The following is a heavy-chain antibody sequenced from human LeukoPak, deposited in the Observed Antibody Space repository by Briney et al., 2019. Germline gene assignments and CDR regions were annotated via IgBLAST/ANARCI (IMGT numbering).Heavy chain of an antibody. CDR3: ARSHDYYDSSGYSVDY. V-gene: IGHV4-34*01. J-gene: IGHJ4*02. Sequence: PSETLSLTCAVYGGSFSGYYWSWIRQPPGKGLEWIGEINHSGSTNYNPSLKSRVTISVDTSKNQFSLKLSSVTAADTAVYYCARSHDYYDSSGYSVDYWGQGTLVTVSP. CDR1: GGSFSGYY. D-gene: IGHD3-22*01. CDR2: INHSGST.